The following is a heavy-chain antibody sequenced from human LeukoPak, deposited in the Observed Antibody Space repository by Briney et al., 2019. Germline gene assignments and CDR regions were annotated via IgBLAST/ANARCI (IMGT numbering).Heavy chain of an antibody. Sequence: AGGSLRLSCAASGFTFSSYGMSWVRQAPGKGLEWVSAISGSGGSTYYADSVKGRFTISRDNSKNTLYLQMNSLRAEDTAVYYCAKELDVVVVAATDYWGQGTLVTVSS. CDR3: AKELDVVVVAATDY. J-gene: IGHJ4*02. CDR1: GFTFSSYG. V-gene: IGHV3-23*01. CDR2: ISGSGGST. D-gene: IGHD2-15*01.